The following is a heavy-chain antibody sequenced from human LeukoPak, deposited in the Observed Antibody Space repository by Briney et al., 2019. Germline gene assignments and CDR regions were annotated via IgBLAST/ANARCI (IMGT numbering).Heavy chain of an antibody. D-gene: IGHD1-7*01. CDR2: ISSSSGTI. CDR1: GSTFSSYS. CDR3: ARDRNGNYLLDY. J-gene: IGHJ4*02. V-gene: IGHV3-48*01. Sequence: GGSLRLSCAASGSTFSSYSVNWVRQAPGKGLEWVSYISSSSGTIYNADSVRGRFTISRDNAKNSLYLQMNSLRGEDTALYYCARDRNGNYLLDYWGQGTLVTVSS.